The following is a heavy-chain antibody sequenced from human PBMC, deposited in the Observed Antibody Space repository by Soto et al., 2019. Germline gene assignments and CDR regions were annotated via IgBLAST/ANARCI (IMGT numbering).Heavy chain of an antibody. D-gene: IGHD2-8*01. CDR3: VVLRREYETHFFFDC. CDR2: SRNKVNRYST. V-gene: IGHV3-72*01. J-gene: IGHJ4*02. Sequence: GGSLRLSCAASGFTFSDHYMDWVRQAPGRGLEWVGRSRNKVNRYSTEYAASVKGRFTVSRDDLKNSLYLQMNSLSTEETAVYYCVVLRREYETHFFFDCWGQGALVTVSS. CDR1: GFTFSDHY.